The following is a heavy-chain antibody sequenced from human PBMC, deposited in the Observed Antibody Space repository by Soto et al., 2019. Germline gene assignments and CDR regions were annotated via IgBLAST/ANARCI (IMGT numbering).Heavy chain of an antibody. CDR1: GYTFSSYA. J-gene: IGHJ6*02. CDR3: ATSVGAIGYRFFNMDV. V-gene: IGHV1-69*13. CDR2: IIPMYGTT. D-gene: IGHD5-12*01. Sequence: SVKVSCKASGYTFSSYAMHWVRQAPGQGLEWMGRIIPMYGTTFYAQTFQGRVTITADESTSTVYMHLSSLKSEDTASYFCATSVGAIGYRFFNMDVWGQGTTVTVSS.